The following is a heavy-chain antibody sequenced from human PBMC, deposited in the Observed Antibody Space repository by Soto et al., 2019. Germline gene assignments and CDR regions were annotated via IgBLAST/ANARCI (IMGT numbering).Heavy chain of an antibody. Sequence: LRLSCAASGFTFSSYSMNWVRQAPGKGLEWVSSISVGSGHIYYADSVKGRFTISRDNAKNSLYLQMNSLRAEDTAVYYCARTERTLDPWGQGTLVTVSS. CDR2: ISVGSGHI. CDR1: GFTFSSYS. J-gene: IGHJ5*02. V-gene: IGHV3-21*06. CDR3: ARTERTLDP.